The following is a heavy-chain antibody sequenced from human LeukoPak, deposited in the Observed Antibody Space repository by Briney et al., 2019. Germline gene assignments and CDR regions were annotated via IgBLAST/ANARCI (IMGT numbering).Heavy chain of an antibody. D-gene: IGHD1-26*01. CDR1: GFTFSSYA. CDR2: ISGSGGST. V-gene: IGHV3-23*01. J-gene: IGHJ4*02. Sequence: GGSLRPSCAASGFTFSSYAMSWVRQAPGKGLEWVSAISGSGGSTYYADSVKGRFTISRDNSKNALYLQMNSLRAEDTAVYYCAKEWELPGLYDYWGQGTLVTVSS. CDR3: AKEWELPGLYDY.